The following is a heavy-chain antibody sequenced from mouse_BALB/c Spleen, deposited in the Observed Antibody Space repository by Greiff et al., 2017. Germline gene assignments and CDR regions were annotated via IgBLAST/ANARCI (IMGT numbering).Heavy chain of an antibody. Sequence: EVKVEESGGDLVKPGGSLKLSCAASGFTFSSYGMHWVRQAPEKGLEWVAYISSGSSTIYYADTVKGRFTISRDTPKNTLFLQMNSIRSEDTAMYYCARGGANWATSYALAYWGQGTSVTVSS. CDR2: ISSGSSTI. D-gene: IGHD4-1*01. J-gene: IGHJ4*01. V-gene: IGHV5-17*02. CDR3: ARGGANWATSYALAY. CDR1: GFTFSSYG.